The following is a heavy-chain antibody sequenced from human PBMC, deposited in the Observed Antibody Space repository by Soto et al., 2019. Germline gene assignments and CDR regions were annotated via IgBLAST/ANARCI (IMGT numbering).Heavy chain of an antibody. CDR3: ARAIGSGYYFDY. V-gene: IGHV1-18*01. J-gene: IGHJ4*02. CDR1: GYTFSDYG. D-gene: IGHD3-10*01. CDR2: IGVYNGNT. Sequence: QVQLVQSGPEMKKPGASVKVSCKASGYTFSDYGITWARQAPGQGLEWMGWIGVYNGNTNYAQKLQRRVTITTDPSTNTAYMELRGLGSDDTAVYYCARAIGSGYYFDYWGQGTLVSVSS.